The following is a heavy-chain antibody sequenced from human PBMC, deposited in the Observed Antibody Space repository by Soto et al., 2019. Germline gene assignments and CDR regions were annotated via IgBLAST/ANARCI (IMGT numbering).Heavy chain of an antibody. CDR3: ARDLAASDY. D-gene: IGHD6-13*01. Sequence: QVQLVQSGAEVKKPGASVKLSCRTSGYTFTHYYIHWVRQAPGQGLEWLAIINPASGSTNYAQDFQGRVTLTVDTSTTTVYMELSGLRAEDTAIFYCARDLAASDYWGQGTLVTVSS. J-gene: IGHJ4*02. V-gene: IGHV1-46*01. CDR1: GYTFTHYY. CDR2: INPASGST.